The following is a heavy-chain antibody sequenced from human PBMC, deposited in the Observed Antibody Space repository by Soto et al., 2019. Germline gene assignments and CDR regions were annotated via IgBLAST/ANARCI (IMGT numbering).Heavy chain of an antibody. D-gene: IGHD3-22*01. Sequence: QVQLVQSGAEVKKPGSSVKVSCKASGGTFSSYTISWVRQAPGQGLEWMGRIIPILGIANYAQKFQGRVTITADKSTSTAYMELSSLRFEDTAVYYCARDDSYYYDSSGYYSWFDYWGQGTLVTVSS. J-gene: IGHJ4*02. CDR2: IIPILGIA. V-gene: IGHV1-69*08. CDR1: GGTFSSYT. CDR3: ARDDSYYYDSSGYYSWFDY.